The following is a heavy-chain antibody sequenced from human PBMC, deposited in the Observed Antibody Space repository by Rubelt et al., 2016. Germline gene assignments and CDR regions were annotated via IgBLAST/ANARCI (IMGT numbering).Heavy chain of an antibody. Sequence: SWVRQAPGQGLEWMGRIIPILGIANYAQKFQGRVTITADKSTSTAYMELSSLRSEDTAVYYCASSGSYTTYGMDVWGQGTLVTVSS. D-gene: IGHD3-10*01. CDR3: ASSGSYTTYGMDV. V-gene: IGHV1-69*02. CDR2: IIPILGIA. J-gene: IGHJ6*02.